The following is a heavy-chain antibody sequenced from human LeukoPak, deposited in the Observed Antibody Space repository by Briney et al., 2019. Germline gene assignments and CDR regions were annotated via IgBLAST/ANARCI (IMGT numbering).Heavy chain of an antibody. V-gene: IGHV3-7*01. CDR2: IKQDGSEK. CDR3: ARNSGTNP. Sequence: GGSLRLSCGASGFTFSSYWMSWVRQAPGKGLEWVANIKQDGSEKYYVESVKGRFTISRDNAKNSLYLQMNSLRAEDTAVYYCARNSGTNPWGQGTLVTVSS. D-gene: IGHD1-26*01. J-gene: IGHJ5*02. CDR1: GFTFSSYW.